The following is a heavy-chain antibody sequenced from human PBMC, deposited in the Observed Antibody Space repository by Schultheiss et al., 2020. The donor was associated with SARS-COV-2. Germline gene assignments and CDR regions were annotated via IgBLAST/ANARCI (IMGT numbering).Heavy chain of an antibody. D-gene: IGHD6-19*01. CDR1: GFTFSTYS. V-gene: IGHV3-21*04. CDR2: ISSSSSYI. J-gene: IGHJ6*02. CDR3: ARDTGYSSYYYGMDV. Sequence: GESLKISCAASGFTFSTYSMNWVRQAPGKGLEWVSFISSSSSYIYYADSVKGRFTISRDNAKNSLYLQMNSLRAEDTAVYFCARDTGYSSYYYGMDVWGQGTTVTVSS.